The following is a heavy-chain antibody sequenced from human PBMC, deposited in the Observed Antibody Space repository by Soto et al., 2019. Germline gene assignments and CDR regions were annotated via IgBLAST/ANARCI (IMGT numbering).Heavy chain of an antibody. Sequence: SVKVSCKASGFTFTSSAVQWVRQARGQRLEWIGWIVVGSGNTNYAQKFQERVTITRDMSTSTAHMELSSLRSEDTAVYYCAADLNYDFWSGYPYLMDVWGQGTTVTVS. CDR2: IVVGSGNT. V-gene: IGHV1-58*01. CDR3: AADLNYDFWSGYPYLMDV. D-gene: IGHD3-3*01. CDR1: GFTFTSSA. J-gene: IGHJ6*02.